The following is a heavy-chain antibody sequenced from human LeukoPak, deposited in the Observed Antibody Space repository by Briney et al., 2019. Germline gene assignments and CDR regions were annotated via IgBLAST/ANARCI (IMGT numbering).Heavy chain of an antibody. J-gene: IGHJ3*02. D-gene: IGHD3-10*01. Sequence: PGGSLRLSCAASGFTYSSYAMSWVRQAPGKGLEWVSAISASGGRTYYADSVKGRFTISRDNSKNTLYLQMNSLRAEDTAVYYCAKGNTMVRGPKGAFDIWGQGTMVTVSS. CDR1: GFTYSSYA. CDR3: AKGNTMVRGPKGAFDI. V-gene: IGHV3-23*01. CDR2: ISASGGRT.